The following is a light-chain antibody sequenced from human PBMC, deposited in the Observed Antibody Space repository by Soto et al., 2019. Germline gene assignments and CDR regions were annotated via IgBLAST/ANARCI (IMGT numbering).Light chain of an antibody. CDR3: AVRDDSLSGHWV. V-gene: IGLV1-47*01. CDR2: RSD. J-gene: IGLJ3*02. CDR1: SSNIGSNY. Sequence: QSVLTQPPSASGTPGQRVTISCSGSSSNIGSNYVSWYQHLPGAAPKLLIYRSDQRPSGVPDRFSGSKSGTSASLAIRGLGSEDEADYFCAVRDDSLSGHWVFGGGTKLTVL.